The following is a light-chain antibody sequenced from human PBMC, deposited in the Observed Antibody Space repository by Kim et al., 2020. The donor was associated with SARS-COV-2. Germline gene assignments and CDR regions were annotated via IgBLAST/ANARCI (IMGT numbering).Light chain of an antibody. Sequence: LSQAKRATRSCRASKIVSSYLAWYQQKPGQAPRLLIYDASNRASGIPARFSGSGSGTDFTLTSSSLEPEDFAVYYCQQRSNWPPYTFGQGTKLEI. CDR1: KIVSSY. CDR2: DAS. CDR3: QQRSNWPPYT. J-gene: IGKJ2*01. V-gene: IGKV3-11*01.